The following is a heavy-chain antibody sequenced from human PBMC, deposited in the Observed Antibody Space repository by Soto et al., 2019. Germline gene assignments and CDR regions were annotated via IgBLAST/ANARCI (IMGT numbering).Heavy chain of an antibody. Sequence: QVQLVQSGAEVKKPGASVKVSCKASGYTFTSYAMHWVRQAPGQRLEWMGWINAGNGNTKYSQKFQGRVTITRDTSASTAYMELSSLRSEDTAVYYCARDRRCSSTSCYTWFDPWGQGTLVTVSS. CDR2: INAGNGNT. CDR1: GYTFTSYA. CDR3: ARDRRCSSTSCYTWFDP. J-gene: IGHJ5*02. D-gene: IGHD2-2*02. V-gene: IGHV1-3*01.